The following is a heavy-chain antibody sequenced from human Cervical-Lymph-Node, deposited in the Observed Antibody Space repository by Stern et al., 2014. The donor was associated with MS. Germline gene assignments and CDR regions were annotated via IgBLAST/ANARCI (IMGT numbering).Heavy chain of an antibody. V-gene: IGHV3-11*06. CDR3: ASHHYYDSSAGLDY. Sequence: DQLVESGGGLVKPGGSLRLSCVASGLTFSDYYMTWIRQAPGKGLEWLSYISSGSSYTNYADSVKGRFTISRDNAKNSLYLQMNSLRADDTAVYYCASHHYYDSSAGLDYWGQGTLVTVSS. J-gene: IGHJ4*02. CDR2: ISSGSSYT. D-gene: IGHD3-22*01. CDR1: GLTFSDYY.